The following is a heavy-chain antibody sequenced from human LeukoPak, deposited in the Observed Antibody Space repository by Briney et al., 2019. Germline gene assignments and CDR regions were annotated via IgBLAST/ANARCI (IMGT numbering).Heavy chain of an antibody. Sequence: GASVKVSCKASGYTFTGYYMHWVRQAPGQGLEWMGWINPNSGGTNYAQKFQGRVTMTRDTSISTAYMELSRLRSDDTAVYYCARVGLEMATIAYFDYWGQGTLVTVSS. J-gene: IGHJ4*02. V-gene: IGHV1-2*02. D-gene: IGHD5-24*01. CDR3: ARVGLEMATIAYFDY. CDR2: INPNSGGT. CDR1: GYTFTGYY.